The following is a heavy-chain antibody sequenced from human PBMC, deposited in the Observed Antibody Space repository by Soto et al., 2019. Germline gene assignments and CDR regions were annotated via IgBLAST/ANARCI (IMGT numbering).Heavy chain of an antibody. D-gene: IGHD6-19*01. CDR3: ARDRSGYGLDV. CDR2: ISASGSTI. Sequence: PWGSLRLSCEASAFTFISYEINFFRQAPGKGLEWVSYISASGSTIYYADSVKGRFTISRDNAKNSLYLQMSSLRAEDTALYYCARDRSGYGLDVWGQGTTVTVSS. CDR1: AFTFISYE. V-gene: IGHV3-48*03. J-gene: IGHJ6*02.